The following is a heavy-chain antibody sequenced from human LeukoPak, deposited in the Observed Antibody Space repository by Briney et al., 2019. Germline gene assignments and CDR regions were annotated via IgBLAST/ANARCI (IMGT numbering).Heavy chain of an antibody. Sequence: SETLSLTCTVSGGSISSSSYYWGWIRQPPGKGLEWIGSIYYSGSTYYNPSLKSRVTISVDTSKNQFSLKLSSVTAADTAVYYCARHAGGISATGTRPFDYWGQGTLVTVSS. CDR2: IYYSGST. V-gene: IGHV4-39*01. CDR3: ARHAGGISATGTRPFDY. D-gene: IGHD6-13*01. CDR1: GGSISSSSYY. J-gene: IGHJ4*02.